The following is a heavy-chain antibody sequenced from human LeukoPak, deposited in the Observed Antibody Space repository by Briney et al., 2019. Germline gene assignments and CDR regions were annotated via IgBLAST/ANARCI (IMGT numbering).Heavy chain of an antibody. V-gene: IGHV3-7*01. D-gene: IGHD6-19*01. CDR2: IKEDGRDI. J-gene: IGHJ4*02. CDR1: QFSISYDW. Sequence: GGSLRLSCAASQFSISYDWMHWVRQAPGKGLEWVASIKEDGRDIHYLDTVKGRFSISRDNAKNSLYLEMNTLRAEDTAVYYCVRGSGWFFGLWGQGSLVTVSS. CDR3: VRGSGWFFGL.